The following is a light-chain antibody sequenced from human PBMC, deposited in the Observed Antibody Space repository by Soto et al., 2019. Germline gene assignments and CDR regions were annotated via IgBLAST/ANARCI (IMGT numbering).Light chain of an antibody. V-gene: IGLV1-40*01. CDR3: QSYDSSLSGFLYV. CDR1: SSNIGAGYD. J-gene: IGLJ1*01. Sequence: QSVLTQPPSVSGAPGQRVTISCTGSSSNIGAGYDVHWYQQLPGTAPKLLIYGNSNRPSGVPDRFSGSKSGTSASLAITGLQAEDAADYYCQSYDSSLSGFLYVFGTGTKVTVL. CDR2: GNS.